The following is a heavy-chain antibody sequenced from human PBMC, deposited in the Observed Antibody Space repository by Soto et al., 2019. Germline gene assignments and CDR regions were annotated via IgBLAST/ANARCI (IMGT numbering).Heavy chain of an antibody. CDR1: GFTFSSYW. J-gene: IGHJ5*02. CDR2: INSDGSST. Sequence: GGSLRLSCAASGFTFSSYWMHWVRQAPGKGLVWVSRINSDGSSTSYADSVKGRFTISRDNAKNTLYLQMNSLRAEDTAVHYCARDRGFCSGGSCYYNWFDPWGQGTLVTVSS. CDR3: ARDRGFCSGGSCYYNWFDP. V-gene: IGHV3-74*01. D-gene: IGHD2-15*01.